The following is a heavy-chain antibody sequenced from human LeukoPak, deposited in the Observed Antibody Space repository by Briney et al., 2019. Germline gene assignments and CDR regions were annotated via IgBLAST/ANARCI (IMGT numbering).Heavy chain of an antibody. V-gene: IGHV4-59*08. Sequence: KTSETLSLTCTVSGGSISSYDWSWIRQPPGKELEWIGYIYNSGSTDYNPSLNSRVSLSVDTSKNQVSLKLTSVTAADTAVYFCAGLGLVSRTFSYWXXGTXVAVSS. CDR1: GGSISSYD. CDR3: AGLGLVSRTFSY. D-gene: IGHD3-10*01. J-gene: IGHJ4*01. CDR2: IYNSGST.